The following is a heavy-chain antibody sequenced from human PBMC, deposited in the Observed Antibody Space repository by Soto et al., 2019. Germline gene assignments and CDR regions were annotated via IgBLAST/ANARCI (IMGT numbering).Heavy chain of an antibody. V-gene: IGHV4-59*11. J-gene: IGHJ2*01. CDR3: ARIYGGNSQFFDL. CDR2: FFHTGAA. D-gene: IGHD4-17*01. Sequence: QVQLQESGPGLVKPAETLSLNCSVSGDAISRHYWSGIRQSPGKGLEWLGYFFHTGAAPYNPSLRRRVTMSVDTSKSQFSLRLTSVLPADTAVYFCARIYGGNSQFFDLWGRGTLVTVSS. CDR1: GDAISRHY.